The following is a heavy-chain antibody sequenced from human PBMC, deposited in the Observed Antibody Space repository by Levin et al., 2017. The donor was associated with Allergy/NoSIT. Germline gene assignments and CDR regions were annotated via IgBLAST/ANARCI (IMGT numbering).Heavy chain of an antibody. J-gene: IGHJ4*02. D-gene: IGHD3-10*01. Sequence: LSLTCAASGFTFSDYYMSWIRQAPGKGLEWISYIITSGTHTSYADSVKGRFTISRDNANNLVFLQMNSLRADDTAVYYCASRYGSGTYYQGNKYWGQGTLVTVSS. CDR3: ASRYGSGTYYQGNKY. CDR1: GFTFSDYY. V-gene: IGHV3-11*03. CDR2: IITSGTHT.